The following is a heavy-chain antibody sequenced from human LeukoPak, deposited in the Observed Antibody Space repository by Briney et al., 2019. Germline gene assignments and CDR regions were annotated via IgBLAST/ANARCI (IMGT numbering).Heavy chain of an antibody. J-gene: IGHJ5*02. CDR3: AKDNPIEKVPGLGPGS. D-gene: IGHD2-2*01. CDR2: IQFHGSDI. Sequence: PGGSLRLSCAASGFTFTNSGMHWVRQAPGRGLGWVAFIQFHGSDIFYADSVEGRFTISRDNSKNTLYLQMNSLRPEDTAVYYCAKDNPIEKVPGLGPGSWGQGTLVTVSS. CDR1: GFTFTNSG. V-gene: IGHV3-30*02.